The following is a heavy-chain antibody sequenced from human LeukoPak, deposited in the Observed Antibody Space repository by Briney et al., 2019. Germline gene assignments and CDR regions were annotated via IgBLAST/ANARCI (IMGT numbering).Heavy chain of an antibody. Sequence: GGSLRLSCTTSGFTFGDYGMSWVRQAPGKGLEWVGFIRSKVHGATTEYAASVKGRFTISRDDSKGIAYLQMNSLRAEDTAVYYRAKDRGITMVRGVMGEDYWGQGTLVTVSS. CDR2: IRSKVHGATT. J-gene: IGHJ4*02. CDR3: AKDRGITMVRGVMGEDY. CDR1: GFTFGDYG. V-gene: IGHV3-49*04. D-gene: IGHD3-10*01.